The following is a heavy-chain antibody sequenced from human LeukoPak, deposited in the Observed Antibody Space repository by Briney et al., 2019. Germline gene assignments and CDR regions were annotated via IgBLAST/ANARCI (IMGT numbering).Heavy chain of an antibody. CDR2: INWNGGST. CDR3: ARGPNMPSNICSGGSCYEAYYYGMDV. D-gene: IGHD2-15*01. Sequence: GGSLRLSCAASGFTFDDYGMSWVRQAPGKGLEWVSGINWNGGSTGYADSVKGRFTISRDNAKNSLYLQMNGLRAEDTALYHCARGPNMPSNICSGGSCYEAYYYGMDVWGQGTTVTVSS. CDR1: GFTFDDYG. J-gene: IGHJ6*02. V-gene: IGHV3-20*01.